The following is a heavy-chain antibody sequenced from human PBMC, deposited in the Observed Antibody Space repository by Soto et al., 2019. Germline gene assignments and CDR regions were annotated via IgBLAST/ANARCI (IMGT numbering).Heavy chain of an antibody. CDR3: ARDLWWYLH. J-gene: IGHJ4*02. CDR2: LSGSGATT. Sequence: PGGSLRLSCXASGFTFSSYAMTWVRQAPGKGLGWVSALSGSGATTFYADSVKGRFTISRDNSKNTLYLQMNSLRAEDTAVYYCARDLWWYLHWGQGTLVTVSS. V-gene: IGHV3-23*01. D-gene: IGHD2-15*01. CDR1: GFTFSSYA.